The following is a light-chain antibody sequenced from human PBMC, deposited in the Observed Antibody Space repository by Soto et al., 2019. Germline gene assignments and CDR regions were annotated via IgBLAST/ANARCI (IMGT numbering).Light chain of an antibody. CDR1: QGINSW. CDR3: QRANSCPFV. Sequence: DIQMTQSPSSVSASVGDRVTITCRASQGINSWLAWYQQKPGKAPKLLIYAASGLQSGVPSRFSGSGSGTDFTLTISSLQPEDFATYYCQRANSCPFVFGPGTTVDIK. CDR2: AAS. V-gene: IGKV1-12*01. J-gene: IGKJ3*01.